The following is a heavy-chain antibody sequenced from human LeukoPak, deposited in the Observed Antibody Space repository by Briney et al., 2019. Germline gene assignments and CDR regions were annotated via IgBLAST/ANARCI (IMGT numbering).Heavy chain of an antibody. CDR2: IYHSGST. CDR1: GGSISSYY. J-gene: IGHJ4*02. CDR3: AREGSSGPYCFDY. D-gene: IGHD3-22*01. Sequence: SETLSLTCTVSGGSISSYYWSWIRQPPGKGLEWIGSIYHSGSTYYNPSLKSRVAISVDTSKNQFSLKLSSVTAADTAVYYCAREGSSGPYCFDYWGQGTLVTVSS. V-gene: IGHV4-38-2*02.